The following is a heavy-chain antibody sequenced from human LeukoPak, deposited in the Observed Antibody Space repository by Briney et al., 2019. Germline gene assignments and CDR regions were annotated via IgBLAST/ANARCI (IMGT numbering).Heavy chain of an antibody. CDR3: AKDAPVNIVVVPAANS. CDR2: ISGSGGST. V-gene: IGHV3-23*01. CDR1: GFTFSSYA. Sequence: GGSLRLFCAASGFTFSSYAMSWVRQAPGKGLEWVSAISGSGGSTYYADSVKGRFTISRDNSKNTLYLQMNSLRAEDTAVYYCAKDAPVNIVVVPAANSWGQGTLVTVSS. D-gene: IGHD2-2*01. J-gene: IGHJ4*02.